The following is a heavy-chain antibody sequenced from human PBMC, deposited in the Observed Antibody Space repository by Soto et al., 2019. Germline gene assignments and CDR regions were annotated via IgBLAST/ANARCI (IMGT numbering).Heavy chain of an antibody. D-gene: IGHD5-18*01. V-gene: IGHV4-59*01. CDR3: ARYHSYGYEVNWFDP. CDR2: IYYSGST. J-gene: IGHJ5*02. CDR1: GGSISSYY. Sequence: PXXTLSLPFTVSGGSISSYYWRWILQPPGKGLEWIGYIYYSGSTNYNPSLKSRVTISVDTSKNQFSLKLSSVTAADTAVYYCARYHSYGYEVNWFDPWGQGTLVTVSS.